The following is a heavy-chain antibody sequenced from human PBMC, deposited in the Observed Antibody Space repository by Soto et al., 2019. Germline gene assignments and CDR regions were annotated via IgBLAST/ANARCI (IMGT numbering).Heavy chain of an antibody. CDR2: IDSNGEK. D-gene: IGHD6-19*01. V-gene: IGHV2-26*01. J-gene: IGHJ5*02. CDR3: ARRHLAVAVSPWFDP. Sequence: QVTLKESGPVLVKPTETLTLRCTVSGLSITDSEMGVSWIRQPPGQRLEWLAHIDSNGEKYYRTFLKSRLAISKDSSKSHIVLTMTNMDPADTATYYCARRHLAVAVSPWFDPWGQGIPVTVSS. CDR1: GLSITDSEMG.